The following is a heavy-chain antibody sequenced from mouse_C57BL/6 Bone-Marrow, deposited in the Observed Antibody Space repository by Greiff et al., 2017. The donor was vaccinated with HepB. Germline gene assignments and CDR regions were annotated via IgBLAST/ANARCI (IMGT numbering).Heavy chain of an antibody. CDR3: ARERVGRYYYPY. J-gene: IGHJ2*01. Sequence: QVQLQQPGAELVKPGASVKMSCKASGYTFTSYWITWVKQRPGQGLEWIGDIYPGSGSTKYNEKFKSKATLTVDTSSTTAYMQLSSLTSEDSAVYYCARERVGRYYYPYWGQGTTLTVSS. V-gene: IGHV1-55*01. CDR2: IYPGSGST. CDR1: GYTFTSYW. D-gene: IGHD1-1*01.